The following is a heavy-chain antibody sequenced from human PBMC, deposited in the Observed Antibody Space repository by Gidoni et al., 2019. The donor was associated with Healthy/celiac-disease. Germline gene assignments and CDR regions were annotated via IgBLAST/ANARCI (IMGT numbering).Heavy chain of an antibody. Sequence: QVQLVQSGAEVKKPGASVKVSCKVSGYTLTELSMHWVRQAAGKGLEWMGGFDPEDGETIYAQKFQGRVTMTEDTSTDTAYMELSSLRSEDTAVYYCATLAPYCTNGVCYRVGAEYFQHWGQGTLVTVSS. CDR1: GYTLTELS. CDR3: ATLAPYCTNGVCYRVGAEYFQH. J-gene: IGHJ1*01. V-gene: IGHV1-24*01. D-gene: IGHD2-8*01. CDR2: FDPEDGET.